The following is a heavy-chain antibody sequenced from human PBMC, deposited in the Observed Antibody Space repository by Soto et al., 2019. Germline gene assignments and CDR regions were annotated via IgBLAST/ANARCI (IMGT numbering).Heavy chain of an antibody. Sequence: VGSLRLSCAASGFTFSSYAMSWVRQAPGKGLEWVSAISGSGGSTYYADSVKGRFTISRDNSKNTLYLQMNSLRAEDTAVYYCAKDLGSGWFHGCFYWGQGTLVTVSS. V-gene: IGHV3-23*01. CDR2: ISGSGGST. J-gene: IGHJ4*02. D-gene: IGHD6-19*01. CDR3: AKDLGSGWFHGCFY. CDR1: GFTFSSYA.